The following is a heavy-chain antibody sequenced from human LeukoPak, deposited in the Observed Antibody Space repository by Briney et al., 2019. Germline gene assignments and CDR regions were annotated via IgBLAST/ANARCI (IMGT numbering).Heavy chain of an antibody. CDR2: ISYDGSNK. V-gene: IGHV3-30*03. D-gene: IGHD3-10*01. CDR3: AIVGGSGNLNYYYYGMDG. CDR1: GFTFSSYG. Sequence: RPGRSLRLSCAASGFTFSSYGMHWVRQAPGKGLEWVAVISYDGSNKYYADSVKGRFTISRDNSKNTLYLQMNSLRAEDTAVYYCAIVGGSGNLNYYYYGMDGWGKGTTVTVSS. J-gene: IGHJ6*04.